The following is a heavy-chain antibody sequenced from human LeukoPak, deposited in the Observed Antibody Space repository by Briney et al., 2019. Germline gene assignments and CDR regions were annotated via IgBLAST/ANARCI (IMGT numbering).Heavy chain of an antibody. V-gene: IGHV3-30*18. Sequence: GGSLRLSCAASGFTFSSYGMHWVRQAPGKGLEWVAVISYDGSNKYYVDSVKGRFTISRDNSKNMLYLQMNSLRAEDTAVYYCAKGATITVVSWYFDLWGRGTLVTVSS. D-gene: IGHD4-23*01. CDR2: ISYDGSNK. CDR3: AKGATITVVSWYFDL. CDR1: GFTFSSYG. J-gene: IGHJ2*01.